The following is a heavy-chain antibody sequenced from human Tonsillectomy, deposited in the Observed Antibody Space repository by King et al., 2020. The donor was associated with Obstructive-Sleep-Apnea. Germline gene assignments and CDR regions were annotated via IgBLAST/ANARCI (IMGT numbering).Heavy chain of an antibody. D-gene: IGHD3-9*01. J-gene: IGHJ6*02. V-gene: IGHV3-30*18. CDR1: GFTFSNYG. CDR2: ISYDGGNK. CDR3: AKGLDVFDWLSLDV. Sequence: VQLVESGGGVVQPGRSLRLSCAASGFTFSNYGMHWVRQAPGKGLEWVAVISYDGGNKYYADSVKGRFTISRDNSKNTLYLQMNSLRAEDTAVYYCAKGLDVFDWLSLDVWGQGTTVTVSS.